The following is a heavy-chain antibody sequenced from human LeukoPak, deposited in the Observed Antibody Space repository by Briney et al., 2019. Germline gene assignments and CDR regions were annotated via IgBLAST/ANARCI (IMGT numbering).Heavy chain of an antibody. V-gene: IGHV1-2*02. CDR3: ARESRIPASRGDY. J-gene: IGHJ4*02. D-gene: IGHD2-2*01. CDR2: INPNSGGT. CDR1: GYTFTGYF. Sequence: ASVKFSCKASGYTFTGYFIHWVRQVPGQGLEWMGWINPNSGGTNYAQKFQGRVTMTRDTSTNTAYMELSRLRSDDTAIYYCARESRIPASRGDYWGQGTLVSVSS.